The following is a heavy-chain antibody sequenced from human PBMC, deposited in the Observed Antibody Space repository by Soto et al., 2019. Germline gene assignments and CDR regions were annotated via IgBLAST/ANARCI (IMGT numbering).Heavy chain of an antibody. CDR3: AKGLTWIQLWSPFDY. J-gene: IGHJ4*02. D-gene: IGHD5-18*01. Sequence: VQLVESGGGVVQPGRSLRLSCAASGFTFSSYGMHWVRQAPGKGLEWVAVISYDGSNKYYADAVKGRFTISRDNSKNTLYLQMNSLRAEDTAVYYCAKGLTWIQLWSPFDYWGQGTLVTVSS. CDR1: GFTFSSYG. CDR2: ISYDGSNK. V-gene: IGHV3-30*18.